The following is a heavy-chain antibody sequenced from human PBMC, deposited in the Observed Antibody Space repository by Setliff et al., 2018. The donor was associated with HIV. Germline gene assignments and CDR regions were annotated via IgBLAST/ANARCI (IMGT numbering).Heavy chain of an antibody. J-gene: IGHJ6*03. CDR2: VHTNGFT. CDR3: ARGEVGNYYDFFNIYFWDYMDV. Sequence: SETLSLTCTVSGGSISSGSYYWSWIRQPAGERPEWIGHVHTNGFTNYNPSLKGRVTISLDTSRNEFSLKVTSVTAADTATYVCARGEVGNYYDFFNIYFWDYMDVWGNGTTVTVSS. V-gene: IGHV4-61*09. CDR1: GGSISSGSYY. D-gene: IGHD3-3*01.